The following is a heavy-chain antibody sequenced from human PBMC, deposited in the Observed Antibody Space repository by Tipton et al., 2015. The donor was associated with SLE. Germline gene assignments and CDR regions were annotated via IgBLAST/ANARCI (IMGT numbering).Heavy chain of an antibody. D-gene: IGHD6-19*01. CDR2: IYHTGST. CDR3: ARGTGISVD. J-gene: IGHJ4*02. CDR1: GYSISSGYY. V-gene: IGHV4-38-2*02. Sequence: TLSLTCTVSGYSISSGYYWGWIRQPPGKGLDWIGSIYHTGSTYQNPSLKSRVTISVDTSNNQFSLKLNSVTAADTAVYYCARGTGISVDWGQGTLVTVSS.